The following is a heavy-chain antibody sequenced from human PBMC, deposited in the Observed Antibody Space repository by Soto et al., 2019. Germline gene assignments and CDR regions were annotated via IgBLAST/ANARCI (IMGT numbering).Heavy chain of an antibody. CDR1: GFTFSTYS. CDR3: ARSPDCSSTNCPRGDWFDP. Sequence: GGSLRLSCVASGFTFSTYSMTWVRQAPGKGLEWVSTISSSGTFIYFADSMKGRFTISRDNAKNSLFLQMNSLRAEDTAVYYCARSPDCSSTNCPRGDWFDPWGQGTLITVSS. CDR2: ISSSGTFI. D-gene: IGHD2-2*01. V-gene: IGHV3-21*01. J-gene: IGHJ5*02.